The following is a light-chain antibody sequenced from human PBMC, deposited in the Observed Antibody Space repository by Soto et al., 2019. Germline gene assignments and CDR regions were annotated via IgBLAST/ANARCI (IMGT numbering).Light chain of an antibody. CDR3: AAWDGSLNGSV. J-gene: IGLJ1*01. CDR2: SSN. Sequence: QSVLTQPPSASGAPGQRVTISCSGSSSNIGSYTVNWYQQFPGMAPKLLIYSSNQRPSGVPGRFSGSKSGTSASLAIIGLQSEDESDYYCAAWDGSLNGSVFGTGTKLTVL. V-gene: IGLV1-44*01. CDR1: SSNIGSYT.